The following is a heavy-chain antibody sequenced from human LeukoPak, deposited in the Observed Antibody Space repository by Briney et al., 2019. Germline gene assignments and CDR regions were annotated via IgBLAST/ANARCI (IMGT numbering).Heavy chain of an antibody. CDR2: IYYSGNT. CDR3: ARHEKPLDAFDI. V-gene: IGHV4-59*08. CDR1: GGSISSYY. J-gene: IGHJ3*02. Sequence: SETLSLTCTVSGGSISSYYWSWIRQPPGKGLEWIGYIYYSGNTNYNPSLKSRVTISVDTSKNQFSLKLSSVTAADTAVYYCARHEKPLDAFDIWGPGTMVTVSS.